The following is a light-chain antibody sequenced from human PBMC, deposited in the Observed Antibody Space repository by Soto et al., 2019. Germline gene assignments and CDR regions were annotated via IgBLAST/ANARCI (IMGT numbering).Light chain of an antibody. V-gene: IGKV3-20*01. CDR1: QSVYSNY. CDR3: QQYGSSGT. CDR2: GAS. Sequence: EIVFTQSASTLSLLPGERATLSCRASQSVYSNYLAWYQQKPGQAPRLLISGASSRATGIPDRFSGSGSGTDFTLTISRLEPEDFAVYYCQQYGSSGTFGQGTKVDIK. J-gene: IGKJ1*01.